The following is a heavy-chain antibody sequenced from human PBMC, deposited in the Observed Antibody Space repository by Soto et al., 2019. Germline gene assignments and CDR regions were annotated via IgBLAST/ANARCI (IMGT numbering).Heavy chain of an antibody. Sequence: GGSLRLSCAASGFTFRGDAMSWVRQAPGKGLEWVSSISGSGEMTHYADSVKGRFTISRDNAKNPLYLQMESLRAEDTALYYCARSEMTYNWNDWGQGALVTVSS. D-gene: IGHD1-20*01. CDR2: ISGSGEMT. V-gene: IGHV3-23*01. J-gene: IGHJ4*02. CDR3: ARSEMTYNWND. CDR1: GFTFRGDA.